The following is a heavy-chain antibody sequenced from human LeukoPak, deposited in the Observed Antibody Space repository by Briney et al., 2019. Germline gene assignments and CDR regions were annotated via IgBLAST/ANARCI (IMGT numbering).Heavy chain of an antibody. CDR1: GFTFDDYA. Sequence: GGSLRLSCAASGFTFDDYAMHWVRRAPGKGLEWVSGISWNSGSIGYADSVKGRFTISRDNAKNSLYLQMNSLRAEDTALYYCAKDSSYSNNGAFDYRGQGTLVTVSS. CDR3: AKDSSYSNNGAFDY. D-gene: IGHD4-11*01. CDR2: ISWNSGSI. V-gene: IGHV3-9*01. J-gene: IGHJ4*02.